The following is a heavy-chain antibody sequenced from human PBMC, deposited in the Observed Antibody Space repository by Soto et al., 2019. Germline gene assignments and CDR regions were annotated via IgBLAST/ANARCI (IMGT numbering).Heavy chain of an antibody. D-gene: IGHD4-17*01. CDR1: GFTFSSYR. J-gene: IGHJ6*02. CDR3: ARDPGDYGEYGMDV. V-gene: IGHV3-48*02. Sequence: EVQLVESGGGLVQPGGSLRLSCAASGFTFSSYRMKWVRQAPGKGLEWVSYISSSSSTIYYADSVKGRFTISRDNAKNSLYLQMNSLRDEDTAVYYCARDPGDYGEYGMDVWGQGTTVTVSS. CDR2: ISSSSSTI.